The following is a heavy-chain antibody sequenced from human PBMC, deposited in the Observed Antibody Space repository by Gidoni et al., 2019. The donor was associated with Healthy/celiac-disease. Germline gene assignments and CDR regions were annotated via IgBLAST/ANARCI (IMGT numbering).Heavy chain of an antibody. CDR3: TTPEGYSYGSGFDY. D-gene: IGHD5-18*01. J-gene: IGHJ4*02. Sequence: EVQLVESGGGLVKPGGSLRLSCAASGFTFSHAWLSWVRQAPGKGLEWVGRIKSKTDGGTTDYAAPVKGRFTISRDDSKNTLYLQMNSLKTEDTAVYYCTTPEGYSYGSGFDYWGQGTLVTVSS. CDR2: IKSKTDGGTT. V-gene: IGHV3-15*01. CDR1: GFTFSHAW.